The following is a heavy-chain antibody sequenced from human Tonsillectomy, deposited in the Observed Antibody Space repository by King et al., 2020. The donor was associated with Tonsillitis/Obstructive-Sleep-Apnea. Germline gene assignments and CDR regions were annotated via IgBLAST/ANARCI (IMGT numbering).Heavy chain of an antibody. J-gene: IGHJ4*02. CDR1: GYIFINYY. V-gene: IGHV1-46*01. CDR2: INPSGGST. Sequence: QLVQSGAEVMKPGASVKVSCKASGYIFINYYMHWVRQAPGQGLEWMGIINPSGGSTSYAQKFQGRVTMTRDTSTSTVYMELSSLRSEDTAVYYCTRGGGDIMLTYYWGQGTLVTVSS. CDR3: TRGGGDIMLTYY. D-gene: IGHD2-21*02.